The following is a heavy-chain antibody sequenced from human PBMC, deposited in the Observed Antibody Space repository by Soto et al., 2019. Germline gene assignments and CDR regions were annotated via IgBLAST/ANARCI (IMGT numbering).Heavy chain of an antibody. CDR3: AMPYYYDSSGYYYY. Sequence: GESLKISCKGSGYSFTSYWISWVRQMPGKGLEWMGRIDPSDSYTNYSSSFQGHVTISADKSISTAYLQWSSLKASDTAMYYCAMPYYYDSSGYYYYWGQGTLVTVSS. J-gene: IGHJ4*02. D-gene: IGHD3-22*01. CDR1: GYSFTSYW. V-gene: IGHV5-10-1*01. CDR2: IDPSDSYT.